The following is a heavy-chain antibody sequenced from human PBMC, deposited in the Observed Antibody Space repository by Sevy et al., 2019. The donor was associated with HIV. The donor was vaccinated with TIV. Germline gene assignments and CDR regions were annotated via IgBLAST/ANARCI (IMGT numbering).Heavy chain of an antibody. D-gene: IGHD3-16*01. Sequence: ASVKVSCKASGYTFTNYYIHWVRQAPGQGLEWMGWINPNSGATNYAQKFQGRVTMTRDTSISTAYMELGRLRSDDTALFYCARDLIGYQMLTFDYWGQGTLVTVSS. V-gene: IGHV1-2*02. J-gene: IGHJ4*02. CDR3: ARDLIGYQMLTFDY. CDR1: GYTFTNYY. CDR2: INPNSGAT.